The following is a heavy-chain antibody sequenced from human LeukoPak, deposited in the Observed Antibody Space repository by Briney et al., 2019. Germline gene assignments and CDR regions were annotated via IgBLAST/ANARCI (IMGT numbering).Heavy chain of an antibody. CDR1: GFTFSSYD. D-gene: IGHD2-8*02. V-gene: IGHV3-13*01. CDR3: ASILMAYGWL. J-gene: IGHJ4*02. Sequence: GGSLRLSCAASGFTFSSYDMHWVRQPTGKGLEWVSAIGTAGDTHYPGSVKGRFTISRENAKNSLYLQMNSLRAGDTAVYYCASILMAYGWLWGQGVLVTVSS. CDR2: IGTAGDT.